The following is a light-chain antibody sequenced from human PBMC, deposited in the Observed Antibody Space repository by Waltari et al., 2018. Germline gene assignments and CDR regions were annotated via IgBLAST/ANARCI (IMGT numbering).Light chain of an antibody. Sequence: QAVLTQPPSASGTPGQRVSISCSGGSSNLGSNFVYWYQQLPGMDPKLLIYKNNQRPAGVPDRFSRAKSGTSASLVSSGLRAGDEAHYYGTAWDDSLTGVLFGEGTKLTV. CDR3: TAWDDSLTGVL. J-gene: IGLJ2*01. V-gene: IGLV1-47*01. CDR2: KNN. CDR1: SSNLGSNF.